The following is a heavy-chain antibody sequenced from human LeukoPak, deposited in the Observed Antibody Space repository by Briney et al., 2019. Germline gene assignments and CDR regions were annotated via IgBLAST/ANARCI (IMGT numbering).Heavy chain of an antibody. Sequence: GSLRLSCAASGFTFSNYWMYWVRQAPGKGLVWVSRIYSDGSTTSCADSVKGRFTISRDNAKNTLYLQMNSLRAEDTAVYYCSTIIGVVEAFDIWGQGTMVTVSS. CDR1: GFTFSNYW. J-gene: IGHJ3*02. V-gene: IGHV3-74*01. CDR3: STIIGVVEAFDI. D-gene: IGHD3-22*01. CDR2: IYSDGSTT.